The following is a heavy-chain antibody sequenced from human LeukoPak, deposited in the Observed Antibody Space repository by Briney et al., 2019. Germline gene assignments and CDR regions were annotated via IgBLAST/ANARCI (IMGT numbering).Heavy chain of an antibody. CDR3: ARVITDSNYEYYFDY. CDR2: ISSSGSTI. V-gene: IGHV3-11*04. D-gene: IGHD4-11*01. CDR1: GFTFSDYY. J-gene: IGHJ4*02. Sequence: GGSLRLSCAASGFTFSDYYMSWIRQAPGKGLEWVSYISSSGSTIYYADSVKGRFTISRDNAKNSLYLQMNSLRAEDTAVYYCARVITDSNYEYYFDYWGQGTLVTVSS.